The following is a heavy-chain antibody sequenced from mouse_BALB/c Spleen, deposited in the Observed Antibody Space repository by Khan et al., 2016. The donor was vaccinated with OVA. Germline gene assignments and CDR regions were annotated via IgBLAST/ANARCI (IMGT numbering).Heavy chain of an antibody. CDR1: GFSLSRYS. CDR3: ARNRDGGSYWYFDV. J-gene: IGHJ1*01. V-gene: IGHV2-6-4*01. D-gene: IGHD3-3*01. CDR2: MWGGGST. Sequence: QMQLKESGPGLVAPSQSLSITCTVSGFSLSRYSVHWVRQPPGKGLEWLGIMWGGGSTDYNSALKSRLSISKDNSKSQVFLKMNSLQTDDTAMYYCARNRDGGSYWYFDVWGEGTTVTVSS.